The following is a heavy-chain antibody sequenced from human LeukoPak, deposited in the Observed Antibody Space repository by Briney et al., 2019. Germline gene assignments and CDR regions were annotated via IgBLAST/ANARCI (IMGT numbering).Heavy chain of an antibody. Sequence: GASVKVSCKASGYTFTSYGISWVRQAPGQGLEWMGWISAYNGNTNYAQKLQGRVTMTTDTSTSTAYMELRSLRSDDTAVYYCASPRYVPGYYYGMDVRGQGTTVTVSS. CDR1: GYTFTSYG. CDR2: ISAYNGNT. D-gene: IGHD2-15*01. J-gene: IGHJ6*02. V-gene: IGHV1-18*01. CDR3: ASPRYVPGYYYGMDV.